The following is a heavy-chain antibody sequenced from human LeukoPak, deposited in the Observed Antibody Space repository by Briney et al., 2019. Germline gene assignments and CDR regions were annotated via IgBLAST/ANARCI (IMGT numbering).Heavy chain of an antibody. V-gene: IGHV1-69*13. D-gene: IGHD2-21*01. Sequence: SVKVSCKASGGTFSSYAISWVRQAPGQGLEWMGGIIPIFGTANYAQKFQGRVTITADESTSTAYMELSSLRSEDTAVYHCARVRGDSAAWDFDYRGQGTLVTVSS. CDR3: ARVRGDSAAWDFDY. J-gene: IGHJ4*02. CDR1: GGTFSSYA. CDR2: IIPIFGTA.